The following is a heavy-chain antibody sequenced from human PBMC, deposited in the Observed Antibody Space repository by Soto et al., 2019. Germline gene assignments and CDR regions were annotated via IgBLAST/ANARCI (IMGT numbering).Heavy chain of an antibody. D-gene: IGHD2-8*02. CDR2: ILVDGRT. V-gene: IGHV3-23*01. J-gene: IGHJ3*02. CDR3: AKATATGGGAFDI. Sequence: PGGSLRLSCAASGFTCSSYDMSWVRQAPGEGLEWVSTILVDGRTFYVDSVKGRFTISRDNSKNTVYLQMNSLTAGDTALYYCAKATATGGGAFDICGQGTMVTVSS. CDR1: GFTCSSYD.